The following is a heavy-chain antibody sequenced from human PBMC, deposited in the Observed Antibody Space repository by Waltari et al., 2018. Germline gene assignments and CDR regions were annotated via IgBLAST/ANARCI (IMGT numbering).Heavy chain of an antibody. CDR2: ISSADYS. D-gene: IGHD2-21*01. CDR1: GFTVSDYS. CDR3: ARVIVYSDSPVCDF. J-gene: IGHJ4*01. V-gene: IGHV3-21*01. Sequence: EVQLVESGGGLVNPGGSLRLPCAASGFTVSDYSMTWVRQAPGEGLEWFSSISSADYSLDADSMKGRFIISRDNAKNSLYLQMNGLRGEDTAVYYCARVIVYSDSPVCDFWGQGTLVIVSS.